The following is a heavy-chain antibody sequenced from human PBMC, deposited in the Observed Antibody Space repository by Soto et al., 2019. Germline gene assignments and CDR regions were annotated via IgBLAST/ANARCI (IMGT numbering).Heavy chain of an antibody. CDR2: IYHSGST. CDR1: GGSISSSNW. V-gene: IGHV4-4*02. D-gene: IGHD4-17*01. J-gene: IGHJ6*02. CDR3: ASITTTVTTSPGDMDV. Sequence: PSETLSLTCAVSGGSISSSNWWSWVRQPPGKGLEWIGEIYHSGSTNYNPSLRSRVTISVDKSKNQFSLKLSSVTAADTAVYYCASITTTVTTSPGDMDVWGQGTTVTVSS.